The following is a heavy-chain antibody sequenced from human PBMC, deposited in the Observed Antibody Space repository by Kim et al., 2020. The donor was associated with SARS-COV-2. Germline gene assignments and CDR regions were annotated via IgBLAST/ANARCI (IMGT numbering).Heavy chain of an antibody. V-gene: IGHV4-30-2*04. CDR3: ARAAGEQWLVYWFDP. D-gene: IGHD6-19*01. J-gene: IGHJ5*02. Sequence: PSLKSRVTISVDTSKNQFSLKLSSVTAADTAVYYCARAAGEQWLVYWFDPWGQGTLVTVSS.